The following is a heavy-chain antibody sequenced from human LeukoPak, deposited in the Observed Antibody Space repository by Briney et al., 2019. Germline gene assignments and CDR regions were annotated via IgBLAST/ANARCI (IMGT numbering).Heavy chain of an antibody. Sequence: GGSLRLSCAASGFTFSSYWMSWVRQAPGKGLEWVANIKQDGSEKYYVDSVKGRFTISRDNAKNSLYLQMNSLRAEDTAVYYCAREELGSGWYGGVDYWGQGTLVTVSS. D-gene: IGHD6-19*01. CDR1: GFTFSSYW. V-gene: IGHV3-7*01. J-gene: IGHJ4*02. CDR3: AREELGSGWYGGVDY. CDR2: IKQDGSEK.